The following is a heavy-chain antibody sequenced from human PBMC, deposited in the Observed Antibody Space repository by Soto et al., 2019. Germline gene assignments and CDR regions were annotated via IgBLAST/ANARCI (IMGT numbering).Heavy chain of an antibody. D-gene: IGHD6-13*01. Sequence: PGGSLRLSCAAYGFTFSSYAMHWVRQAPGKGLEWVAVLSYDGSTKYYADSVKGRFTISRDNSKNTLYLQMNSLSTEDTAVYYCARDLGIAAALDVWGQGTTVTVSS. V-gene: IGHV3-30-3*01. J-gene: IGHJ6*02. CDR3: ARDLGIAAALDV. CDR2: LSYDGSTK. CDR1: GFTFSSYA.